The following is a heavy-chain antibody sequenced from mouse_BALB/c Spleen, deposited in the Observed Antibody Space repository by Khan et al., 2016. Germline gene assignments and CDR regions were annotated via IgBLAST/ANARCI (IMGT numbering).Heavy chain of an antibody. CDR3: ASPYGSSYVGFAY. J-gene: IGHJ3*01. CDR1: GYSFTGYY. V-gene: IGHV1S34*01. D-gene: IGHD1-1*01. CDR2: ITSYNGAT. Sequence: LVKTGASVKISCKASGYSFTGYYMHWVKQSHGKSLEWIGYITSYNGATSYNQKFKGKATFTVDTSSSTAYMQFNSLTSEDSAVYYGASPYGSSYVGFAYWGQGTLVTVSA.